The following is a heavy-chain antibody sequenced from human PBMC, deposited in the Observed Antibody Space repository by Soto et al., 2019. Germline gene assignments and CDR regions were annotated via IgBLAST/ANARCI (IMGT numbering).Heavy chain of an antibody. CDR1: GGSISSGNW. CDR3: ARGVPFYDILTGYYTVGSYYFDS. CDR2: IYHSGST. D-gene: IGHD3-9*01. Sequence: SETLSLTCAVSGGSISSGNWWSWVRQPPGRGLEWIGEIYHSGSTNYKPSLKSRVTISVDKSNNQFSLKLSSVTAADTAVYYCARGVPFYDILTGYYTVGSYYFDSGAREPWSPSP. J-gene: IGHJ4*02. V-gene: IGHV4-4*02.